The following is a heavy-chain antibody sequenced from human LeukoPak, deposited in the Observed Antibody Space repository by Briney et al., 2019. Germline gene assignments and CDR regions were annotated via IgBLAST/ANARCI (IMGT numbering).Heavy chain of an antibody. D-gene: IGHD1-26*01. CDR3: ARIILVGATRNAFDI. Sequence: ASVKVSCKASGYTFTGYYMHWVRQAPGQGLEWMGWINPNSGGTNYAQKFQGRVTMTRDTSISTAYMELSSLRSDDTAVYYCARIILVGATRNAFDIWGQGTMVTVSS. CDR2: INPNSGGT. CDR1: GYTFTGYY. J-gene: IGHJ3*02. V-gene: IGHV1-2*02.